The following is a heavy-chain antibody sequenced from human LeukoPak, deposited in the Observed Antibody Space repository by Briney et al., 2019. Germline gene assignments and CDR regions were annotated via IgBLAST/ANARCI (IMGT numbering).Heavy chain of an antibody. V-gene: IGHV4-39*01. J-gene: IGHJ4*02. CDR3: ARHGYSFDY. CDR2: MYYSGST. D-gene: IGHD3-22*01. CDR1: GGSISSSGSY. Sequence: SETLSLTCTVSGGSISSSGSYWGWIRQPPGKGLEWIASMYYSGSTYYNPSLGSRVTISEDRSKNQFSLKLSSVTAADTAMYYCARHGYSFDYWGQGTLVTVSA.